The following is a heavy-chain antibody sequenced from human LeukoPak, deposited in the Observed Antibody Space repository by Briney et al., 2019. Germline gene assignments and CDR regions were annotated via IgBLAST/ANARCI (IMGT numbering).Heavy chain of an antibody. CDR3: ARDPAGMPAPLYYLDH. CDR1: GITFGISA. V-gene: IGHV3-23*01. Sequence: PGGSLRLSCAASGITFGISAMSWVRQAPGKGLEWVSTIGNSGTSTYYADSVKGRFTISRDNSQKTLYLQMNSLRLEDTAIYYCARDPAGMPAPLYYLDHWGQGTLVTVSS. CDR2: IGNSGTST. D-gene: IGHD3-9*01. J-gene: IGHJ1*01.